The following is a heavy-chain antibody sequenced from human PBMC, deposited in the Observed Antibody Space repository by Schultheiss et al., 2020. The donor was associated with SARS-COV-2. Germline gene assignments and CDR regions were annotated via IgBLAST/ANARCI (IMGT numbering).Heavy chain of an antibody. CDR3: ARVRGSSEFDY. CDR1: GGSISDYY. CDR2: IYYSGST. V-gene: IGHV4-59*01. Sequence: SETLSLTCTVSGGSISDYYWSWIRQPPGKGLEWIGYIYYSGSTNYNPSLKSRVTISVDTSKNQFSLKLSSVTAADTAVYYCARVRGSSEFDYWGRGTLVTVSS. D-gene: IGHD1-26*01. J-gene: IGHJ4*02.